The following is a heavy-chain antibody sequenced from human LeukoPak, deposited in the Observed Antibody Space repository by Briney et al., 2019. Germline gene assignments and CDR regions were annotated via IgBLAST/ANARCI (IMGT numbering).Heavy chain of an antibody. V-gene: IGHV1-18*01. Sequence: ASVKVSCKASGYTFTSYGISWVRQAPGQGLEWMGWISAYNGNTNYTQKLQGRVTMTTDTSTSTAYMELRSLRSDDTAVYYCAITTPQVVTDDAFDIWGQGTMVTVSS. CDR2: ISAYNGNT. D-gene: IGHD3-22*01. CDR3: AITTPQVVTDDAFDI. CDR1: GYTFTSYG. J-gene: IGHJ3*02.